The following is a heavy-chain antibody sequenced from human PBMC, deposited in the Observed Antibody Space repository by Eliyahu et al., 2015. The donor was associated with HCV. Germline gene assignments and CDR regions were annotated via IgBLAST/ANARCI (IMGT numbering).Heavy chain of an antibody. Sequence: QATLKESGPVLVKPTETLTLTCTVSGFSLSNREMGVSWIRQSPGKALEWLAHIFSSDQKLFNTSLKTRLAISKDTSKGQVVLTMTNMDPMDTGTYYCARVGNYVWNSWRLEYFDYWGQGALVTVSA. D-gene: IGHD3-16*01. CDR2: IFSSDQK. V-gene: IGHV2-26*01. CDR1: GFSLSNREMG. J-gene: IGHJ4*02. CDR3: ARVGNYVWNSWRLEYFDY.